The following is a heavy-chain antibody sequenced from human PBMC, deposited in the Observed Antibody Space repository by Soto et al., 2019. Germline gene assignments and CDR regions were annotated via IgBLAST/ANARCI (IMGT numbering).Heavy chain of an antibody. J-gene: IGHJ4*02. Sequence: QVHLVQSGAEVKKPGASVKVSCKASGYTFTSYGITWVRQAPGQGLEWMGWISAHNGNTDYAQKLQGRVIVTRDTSTSTAYMELRSLISDATAVYSCARGRYGDSWGQGALVTVSS. CDR3: ARGRYGDS. CDR2: ISAHNGNT. D-gene: IGHD1-1*01. V-gene: IGHV1-18*01. CDR1: GYTFTSYG.